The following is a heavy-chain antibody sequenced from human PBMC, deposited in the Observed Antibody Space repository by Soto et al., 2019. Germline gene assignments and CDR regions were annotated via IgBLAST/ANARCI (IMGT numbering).Heavy chain of an antibody. CDR1: GGTFSSYA. V-gene: IGHV1-69*13. Sequence: SVKVSCKASGGTFSSYAISWVRQAPGQGLEWMGGIIPIFGTANYAQKFQGRVTITADESTSTAYMELSSLRSEDTAVYYCARAPIYDSSGYTHYFDYWGQGTLVTVSS. D-gene: IGHD3-22*01. J-gene: IGHJ4*02. CDR2: IIPIFGTA. CDR3: ARAPIYDSSGYTHYFDY.